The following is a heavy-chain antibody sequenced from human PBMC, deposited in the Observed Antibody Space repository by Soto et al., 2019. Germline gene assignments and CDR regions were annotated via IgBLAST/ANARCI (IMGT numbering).Heavy chain of an antibody. J-gene: IGHJ4*02. Sequence: PSETLSLTCSVSGRSMSSNYWSWIRQSPDKGLEWLGYVFYGGTDYNPSLEGRVSMSVETSKSQFSLKMTSVTAADTAVYYCASYRGALHFDSWGQGILVTVSS. D-gene: IGHD4-4*01. CDR2: VFYGGT. V-gene: IGHV4-59*01. CDR3: ASYRGALHFDS. CDR1: GRSMSSNY.